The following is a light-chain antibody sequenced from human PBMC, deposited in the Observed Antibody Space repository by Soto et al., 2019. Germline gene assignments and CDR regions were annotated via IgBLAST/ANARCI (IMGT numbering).Light chain of an antibody. J-gene: IGKJ2*01. CDR3: QQSLTIPYI. V-gene: IGKV1-39*01. Sequence: DIQMTQSPSSLSASVGDRVIITCRASQTISTYLNWYQQKPGKAPKLLIYAASSLQSGVPSRFSGSGSVADFTLTISSLQPEDFATYYCQQSLTIPYIFGQGTKLEIK. CDR2: AAS. CDR1: QTISTY.